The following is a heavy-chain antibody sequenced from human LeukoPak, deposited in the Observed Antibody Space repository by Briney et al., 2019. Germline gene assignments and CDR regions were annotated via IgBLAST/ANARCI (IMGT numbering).Heavy chain of an antibody. D-gene: IGHD3-10*01. J-gene: IGHJ3*02. CDR1: GGSISSYY. V-gene: IGHV4-4*07. CDR2: IYTSGST. CDR3: ARDPNMVRGVQWAFDI. Sequence: SETLSLTCTVSGGSISSYYWSWIRQPAGKGLEWIGRIYTSGSTNYNPSLKSRVTMSVDTSKNQFSLKLSSVTAADTAVYYCARDPNMVRGVQWAFDIWGQGTMVTVSS.